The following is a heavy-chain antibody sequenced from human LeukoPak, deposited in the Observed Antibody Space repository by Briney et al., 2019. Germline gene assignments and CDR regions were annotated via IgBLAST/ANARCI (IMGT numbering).Heavy chain of an antibody. Sequence: SSETLSLTCAVYGGSFSGYYWSWIRQPPGKGLEWIGEINHSGSTNYNPSLKSRVTISVDTSKNQFSLKLSSVTAADTAVYYCAGVVDIVATIKTSFDYWGQGTLVTVSS. D-gene: IGHD5-12*01. CDR3: AGVVDIVATIKTSFDY. CDR1: GGSFSGYY. CDR2: INHSGST. V-gene: IGHV4-34*01. J-gene: IGHJ4*02.